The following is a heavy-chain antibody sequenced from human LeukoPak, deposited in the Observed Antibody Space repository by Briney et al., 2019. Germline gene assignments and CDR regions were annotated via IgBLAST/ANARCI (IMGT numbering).Heavy chain of an antibody. CDR1: GYTFTGYY. CDR2: INPNSGGT. CDR3: ARDFFDWLSYYFDY. J-gene: IGHJ4*02. D-gene: IGHD3-9*01. Sequence: VASVKVSCKASGYTFTGYYMHWVRQAPGQGLEWIGWINPNSGGTNYAQKFQGRVTMTRDTSISTAYMELSRLRSDDTAVYYCARDFFDWLSYYFDYWGQGTLVTVSS. V-gene: IGHV1-2*02.